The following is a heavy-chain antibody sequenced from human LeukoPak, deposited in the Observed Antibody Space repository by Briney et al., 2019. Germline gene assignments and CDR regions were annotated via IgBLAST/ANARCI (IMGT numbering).Heavy chain of an antibody. Sequence: SETLSLTCTVSGGSISSYYWSWIRQPPGKGLEWIGYIYYSGSTNYSPSLKSRVTISVDTSKNQFSLKLSSVTAADTAVYYCARSGYSSSWYLSYFDYWGQGTLVTVSS. CDR2: IYYSGST. CDR3: ARSGYSSSWYLSYFDY. V-gene: IGHV4-59*01. J-gene: IGHJ4*02. D-gene: IGHD6-13*01. CDR1: GGSISSYY.